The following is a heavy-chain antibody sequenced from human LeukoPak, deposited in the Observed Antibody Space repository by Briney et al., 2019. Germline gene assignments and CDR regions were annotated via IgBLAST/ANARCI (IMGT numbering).Heavy chain of an antibody. D-gene: IGHD1-14*01. CDR2: INWNSGSI. CDR3: VKDRRNPYRPEGPFDP. Sequence: GGSLRLSCAASGFTFEDYAMHWVRQAPGKGLEWVSGINWNSGSIGYADSVKGRFTISRDNVINSLYLQMNSLRPEDTALYYCVKDRRNPYRPEGPFDPWGQGTLVTVSS. V-gene: IGHV3-9*01. J-gene: IGHJ5*02. CDR1: GFTFEDYA.